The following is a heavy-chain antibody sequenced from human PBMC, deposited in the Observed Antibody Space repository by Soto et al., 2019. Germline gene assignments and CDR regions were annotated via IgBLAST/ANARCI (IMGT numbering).Heavy chain of an antibody. Sequence: SETLSLTCAVSSGSISSSNWWSWARQPPGKGLEWIGEIYHSGSTNYNPSLKSRVTISVDKSKNQFSLKLSSVTAADTAVYYCARVRSSAHYDFWSGTDAFDIWGQGTMVT. D-gene: IGHD3-3*01. CDR3: ARVRSSAHYDFWSGTDAFDI. CDR1: SGSISSSNW. V-gene: IGHV4-4*02. CDR2: IYHSGST. J-gene: IGHJ3*02.